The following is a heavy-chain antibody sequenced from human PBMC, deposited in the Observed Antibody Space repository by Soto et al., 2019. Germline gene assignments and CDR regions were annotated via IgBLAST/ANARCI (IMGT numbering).Heavy chain of an antibody. CDR1: GFSMSNHA. D-gene: IGHD3-9*01. CDR3: AREPKPFMTGYYDL. J-gene: IGHJ4*02. V-gene: IGHV3-23*01. Sequence: EARLLESGGGLVQPGGSLRLSCVVSGFSMSNHALTWVRQAPGKGLEWVSSISSTGSKTYYADSIKGRFTISRDNSKNTGFLQMNSLRPDYMAFYFCAREPKPFMTGYYDLWGQGTLVTVSS. CDR2: ISSTGSKT.